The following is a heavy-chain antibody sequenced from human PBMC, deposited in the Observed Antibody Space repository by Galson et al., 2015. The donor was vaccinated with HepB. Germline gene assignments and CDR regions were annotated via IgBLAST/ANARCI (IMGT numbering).Heavy chain of an antibody. CDR1: GGSISSSSYY. J-gene: IGHJ5*02. CDR2: IYYSGST. V-gene: IGHV4-39*01. CDR3: ARQPKGAAAALGWFDP. Sequence: SETLSLTCTVSGGSISSSSYYWGWIRQPPGKGLEWIGSIYYSGSTYYNPSLKSRVTISVDTSKNQFSLKLSSVTAADTAVYYCARQPKGAAAALGWFDPWGQGTLVTVSS. D-gene: IGHD6-13*01.